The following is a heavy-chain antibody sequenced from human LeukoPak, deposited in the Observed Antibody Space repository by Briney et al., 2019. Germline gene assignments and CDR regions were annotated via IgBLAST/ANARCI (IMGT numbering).Heavy chain of an antibody. CDR1: GGSISSYY. CDR2: IYTSGST. D-gene: IGHD3-22*01. CDR3: ASEDSSGGAFDI. V-gene: IGHV4-4*07. Sequence: SETLSLACTVSGGSISSYYWSWIRQPAGKGLEWIGRIYTSGSTNYNPSLKSRVTMSVDTSKNQFSLKLSSVTAADTAAYYCASEDSSGGAFDIWGQGTMVTVSS. J-gene: IGHJ3*02.